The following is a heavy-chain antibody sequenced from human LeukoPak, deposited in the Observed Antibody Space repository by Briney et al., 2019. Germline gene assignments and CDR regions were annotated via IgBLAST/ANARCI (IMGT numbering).Heavy chain of an antibody. CDR2: IKTDGTTT. CDR1: GFGFSNFW. Sequence: PGGSLRLSCAASGFGFSNFWMHWVRQAPGKGLVWVSRIKTDGTTTVYADSVKGRFTISRDNAKNTLYLQMKSLRAEDTAVYFCAREADPRLYASSSPYYWGQGTPVTVSS. V-gene: IGHV3-74*01. J-gene: IGHJ4*01. D-gene: IGHD6-6*01. CDR3: AREADPRLYASSSPYY.